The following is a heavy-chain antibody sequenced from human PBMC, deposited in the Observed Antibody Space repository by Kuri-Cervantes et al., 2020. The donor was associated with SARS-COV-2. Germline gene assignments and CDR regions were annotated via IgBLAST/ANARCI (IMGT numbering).Heavy chain of an antibody. CDR1: GFTFSSYA. V-gene: IGHV3-23*01. CDR3: AREARDYYDTSGYLDY. J-gene: IGHJ4*02. CDR2: ISGSGGST. D-gene: IGHD3-22*01. Sequence: GESLKISCAASGFTFSSYAMSWVRQAPGKGLEWVSAISGSGGSTYYADSVKGRFTISRDNSKNTLYLQMNSLRAEDTAVYYCAREARDYYDTSGYLDYWGQGFLVTVSS.